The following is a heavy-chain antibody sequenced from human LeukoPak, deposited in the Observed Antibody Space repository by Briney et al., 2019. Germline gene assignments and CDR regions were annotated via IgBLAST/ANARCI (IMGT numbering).Heavy chain of an antibody. CDR1: GYTFTGYY. D-gene: IGHD3-10*01. V-gene: IGHV1-2*04. CDR2: INPNSGGT. CDR3: AREGGNYYGSGSYYNY. J-gene: IGHJ4*02. Sequence: ASVKVSCKASGYTFTGYYMHWVRQAPGQGLEWMGWINPNSGGTNYAQKFQGWVTMTRDTSISTAYMELSRLRSDGTAVYYCAREGGNYYGSGSYYNYWGQGTLVTVSS.